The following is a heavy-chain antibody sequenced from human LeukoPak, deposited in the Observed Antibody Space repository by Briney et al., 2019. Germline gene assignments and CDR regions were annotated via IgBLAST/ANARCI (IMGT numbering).Heavy chain of an antibody. J-gene: IGHJ4*02. D-gene: IGHD6-13*01. CDR2: ISYEGSNK. CDR1: GFTFSSYA. Sequence: GGSLRLSCAASGFTFSSYAMHWVRQAPGKGLEWVAVISYEGSNKYYADSVKGRFTISRDNSKNTLYLQMNSLRAEDTAVYYCARDTARSIAAAGTRIDYWGQGTLVTVSS. V-gene: IGHV3-30*04. CDR3: ARDTARSIAAAGTRIDY.